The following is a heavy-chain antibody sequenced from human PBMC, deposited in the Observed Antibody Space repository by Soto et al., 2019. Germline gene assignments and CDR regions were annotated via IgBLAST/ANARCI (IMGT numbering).Heavy chain of an antibody. CDR2: IIPSFGTA. D-gene: IGHD3-9*01. J-gene: IGHJ6*02. Sequence: SVKVSCKASGGTFSSYAISWVRQAPGQGLEWMGGIIPSFGTANYAQKFQGRVTITADKSTSTAYMELSSLRSEDTAVYYCARSAWDYDILTGSYLGYYYGMDVWGQGTTVTVSS. CDR1: GGTFSSYA. V-gene: IGHV1-69*06. CDR3: ARSAWDYDILTGSYLGYYYGMDV.